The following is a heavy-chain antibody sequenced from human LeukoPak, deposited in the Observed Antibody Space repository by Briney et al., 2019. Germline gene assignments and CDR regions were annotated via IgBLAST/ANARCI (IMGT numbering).Heavy chain of an antibody. CDR3: TVQGGNV. CDR1: GFNFSGSG. CDR2: IKSTGNNYAT. Sequence: PGGSLKLSCAAPGFNFSGSGMHWVRQASGKGLEWVGRIKSTGNNYATAYAASVEGRFIISRDDSKSMAYLQMNSLKIEDTALYYFTVQGGNVWGQGTTVTVSS. D-gene: IGHD3-10*01. V-gene: IGHV3-73*01. J-gene: IGHJ6*02.